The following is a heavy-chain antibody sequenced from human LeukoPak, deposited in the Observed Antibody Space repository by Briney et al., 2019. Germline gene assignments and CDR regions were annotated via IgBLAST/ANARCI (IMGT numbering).Heavy chain of an antibody. V-gene: IGHV1-18*01. Sequence: ASVKVSCTASGYTFTIYGISWVRQAPGQGLEWMGWISAYNGNTNYAQKLQGRVTMTTDTSTSTAYMELSSLRSEDTAVYYCARGPIRGVFFDYWGQGTLVTVSS. CDR2: ISAYNGNT. J-gene: IGHJ4*02. CDR1: GYTFTIYG. D-gene: IGHD3-10*01. CDR3: ARGPIRGVFFDY.